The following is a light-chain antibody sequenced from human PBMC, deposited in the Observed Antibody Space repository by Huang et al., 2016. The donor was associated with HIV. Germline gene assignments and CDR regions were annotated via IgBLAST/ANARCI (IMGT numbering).Light chain of an antibody. CDR1: ESLVYSDGNIY. CDR3: MQASHGAGT. CDR2: KRS. V-gene: IGKV2-30*01. Sequence: VVLPQSPVSLSATRGQPPAIECKSNESLVYSDGNIYVNWFHQRPGHSPRRLIYKRSNRDAGVPDRFSAGGTGTDVTLRIGGVESEDVGDYYCMQASHGAGTFGPGT. J-gene: IGKJ1*01.